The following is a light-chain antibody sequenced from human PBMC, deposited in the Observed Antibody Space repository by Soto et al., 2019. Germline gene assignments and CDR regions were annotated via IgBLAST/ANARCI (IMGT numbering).Light chain of an antibody. CDR1: QSISSW. J-gene: IGKJ1*01. V-gene: IGKV1-5*01. CDR2: AAS. Sequence: DIQMTQSPSTLSASVGDRVTITCRASQSISSWLAWYQQKPGKAPKLLIYAASTLQSGVPSRFSGSGSGTDFTLTISRLEPEDFAVYYCQQYGSLWTFGQGTKVDIK. CDR3: QQYGSLWT.